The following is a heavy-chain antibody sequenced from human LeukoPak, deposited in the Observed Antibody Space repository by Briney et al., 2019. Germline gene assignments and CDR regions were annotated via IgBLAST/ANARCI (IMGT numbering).Heavy chain of an antibody. Sequence: SETLSLTCTVSGGSISSGSYYWSWIRQPAGKGLEWIRRIYTSGSTNYNPSLKSRVTISVDTSKNQFSLKLSSVTAADTAVYYCARDSPDSSGSRYYYYYYMDVWGKGTTVTISS. D-gene: IGHD3-22*01. CDR3: ARDSPDSSGSRYYYYYYMDV. CDR1: GGSISSGSYY. CDR2: IYTSGST. V-gene: IGHV4-61*02. J-gene: IGHJ6*03.